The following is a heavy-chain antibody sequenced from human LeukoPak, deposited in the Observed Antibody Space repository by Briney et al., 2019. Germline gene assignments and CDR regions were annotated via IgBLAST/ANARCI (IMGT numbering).Heavy chain of an antibody. D-gene: IGHD5-18*01. Sequence: GGSLRLSCAASGFTFSSYAMSWVRQAPGKGLEWVSAISGSGGSTYYADSVKGRFTISRDNSKNTLYLQMNGLRAKDTAVYYCAKGSYGYYFDYWGQGTLVTVSS. CDR2: ISGSGGST. V-gene: IGHV3-23*01. J-gene: IGHJ4*02. CDR1: GFTFSSYA. CDR3: AKGSYGYYFDY.